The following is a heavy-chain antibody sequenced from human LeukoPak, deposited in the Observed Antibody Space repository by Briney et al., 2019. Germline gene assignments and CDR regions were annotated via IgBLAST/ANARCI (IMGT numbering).Heavy chain of an antibody. Sequence: PGGSLRLSCAASGFTFSSYSMNWVRQAPGKGLEWVSYISSSSSTIYCADSVKGRFTISRDNAKNSLYLQMNSLRAEDTAVYYCATQYSSSWYGGFDYWGQGTLVTVSS. CDR3: ATQYSSSWYGGFDY. D-gene: IGHD6-13*01. V-gene: IGHV3-48*01. CDR2: ISSSSSTI. CDR1: GFTFSSYS. J-gene: IGHJ4*02.